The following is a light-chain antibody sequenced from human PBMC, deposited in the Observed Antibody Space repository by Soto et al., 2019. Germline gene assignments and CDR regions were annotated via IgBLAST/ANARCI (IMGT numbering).Light chain of an antibody. J-gene: IGKJ1*01. V-gene: IGKV3-15*01. Sequence: ETALKQSPATLAVSPEERATLSCRASQSVSSYLAWYQQKPGQAPRLLIYGASTRATGIPARFSGSGSGTEFTLTISSLQSEDFAIHYCQQYNDWPRTFGQGTKVDIK. CDR3: QQYNDWPRT. CDR1: QSVSSY. CDR2: GAS.